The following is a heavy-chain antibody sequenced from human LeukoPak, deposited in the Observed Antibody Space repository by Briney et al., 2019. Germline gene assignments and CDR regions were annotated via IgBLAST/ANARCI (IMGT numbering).Heavy chain of an antibody. CDR1: GYTFTTYY. Sequence: ASVKVSCKASGYTFTTYYMHWVQQAPGQGLEWMGIINPSGGSTSYAQKFQGRVTMTRDTSTSTVYMELSSLRSEDTAVYYCARRGLGIGYDYWGQGTLVTVSS. CDR3: ARRGLGIGYDY. CDR2: INPSGGST. D-gene: IGHD3-16*01. J-gene: IGHJ4*02. V-gene: IGHV1-46*01.